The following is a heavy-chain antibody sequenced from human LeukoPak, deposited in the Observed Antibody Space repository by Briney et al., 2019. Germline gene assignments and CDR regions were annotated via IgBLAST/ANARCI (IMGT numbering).Heavy chain of an antibody. D-gene: IGHD3-9*01. Sequence: PGGSLRLSCAASGFTFNPFNMNWVRQAPGKGLQWVSSITSGGDYICYADSVKGRFTTSRDNAKNSLSLQLNSLRVEDTAVYYCARGHYDVLAASYKWTPDYWGQGTLVTVSS. V-gene: IGHV3-21*01. J-gene: IGHJ4*02. CDR2: ITSGGDYI. CDR3: ARGHYDVLAASYKWTPDY. CDR1: GFTFNPFN.